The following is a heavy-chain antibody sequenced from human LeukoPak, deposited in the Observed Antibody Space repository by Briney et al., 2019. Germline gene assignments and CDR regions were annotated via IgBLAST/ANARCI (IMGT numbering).Heavy chain of an antibody. CDR2: IYPGDSNT. D-gene: IGHD4-23*01. J-gene: IGHJ3*02. Sequence: KYGESLKISCKASGYTFITYWIGWVRQMPGKGLEWMGIIYPGDSNTRYSPSFQGQVTISADKSITTAYLQWNSLKASDTAVYYCARPDDYGGKPSAFDIWGQGTMVTVSS. V-gene: IGHV5-51*01. CDR1: GYTFITYW. CDR3: ARPDDYGGKPSAFDI.